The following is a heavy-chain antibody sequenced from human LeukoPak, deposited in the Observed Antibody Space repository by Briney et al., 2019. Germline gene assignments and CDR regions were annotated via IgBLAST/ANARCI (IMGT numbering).Heavy chain of an antibody. CDR3: ARDFNYYDSSGYPHWYFDL. V-gene: IGHV3-48*03. D-gene: IGHD3-22*01. Sequence: GGSLRLSCAASGFTFRSYEMNWVRQAPGKGLEWVSYISSSGSTIYYADSVKGRFTISRDNAKNSLYLQMNSLRAEDTAVYYCARDFNYYDSSGYPHWYFDLWGRGTLVTVPS. CDR2: ISSSGSTI. J-gene: IGHJ2*01. CDR1: GFTFRSYE.